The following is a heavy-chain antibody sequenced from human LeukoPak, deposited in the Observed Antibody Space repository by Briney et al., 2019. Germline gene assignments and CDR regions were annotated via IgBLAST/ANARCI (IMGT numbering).Heavy chain of an antibody. D-gene: IGHD4-11*01. J-gene: IGHJ6*03. CDR1: GFTFSTYR. Sequence: PGGSLRLPCAASGFTFSTYRMSWVRQAPGKGLEWVANIKQDGSEKHYVDSVKGRFTISRDNAKNSLYLQMSSLRAEDTAVYYCTRVEETATTAAIIRKYSYYYYYMDVWGKGNTVTVSS. CDR3: TRVEETATTAAIIRKYSYYYYYMDV. CDR2: IKQDGSEK. V-gene: IGHV3-7*01.